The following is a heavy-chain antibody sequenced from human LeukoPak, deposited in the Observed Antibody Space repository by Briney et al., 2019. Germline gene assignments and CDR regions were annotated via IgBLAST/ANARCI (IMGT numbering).Heavy chain of an antibody. CDR3: ARLRGGYYGSGEYYYYYGMDV. D-gene: IGHD3-10*01. CDR2: ISSSSSYI. J-gene: IGHJ6*04. Sequence: GGYLRLSCAASGFTFSSYSMNWVRQAPGKGLEWVSSISSSSSYIYYADSVEGRFTISRDNAKNSLYLQMNSLRAEDTAVYYCARLRGGYYGSGEYYYYYGMDVWGKGTTVTVSS. CDR1: GFTFSSYS. V-gene: IGHV3-21*01.